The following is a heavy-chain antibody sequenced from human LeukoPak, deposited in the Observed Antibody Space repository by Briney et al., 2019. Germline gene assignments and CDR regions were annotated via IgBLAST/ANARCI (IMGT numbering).Heavy chain of an antibody. CDR2: ISSSSSYI. CDR3: ARGYCSGGSCYSPLGYMDV. J-gene: IGHJ6*03. V-gene: IGHV3-21*01. CDR1: GFTFSSYS. Sequence: SGGSLRLSCAASGFTFSSYSMNWVRQTPGKGLEWVSSISSSSSYIYYADSVKGRFTISRDNAKNSLYLQMNSLRAEDTAVYYCARGYCSGGSCYSPLGYMDVWGKGTTVTVSS. D-gene: IGHD2-15*01.